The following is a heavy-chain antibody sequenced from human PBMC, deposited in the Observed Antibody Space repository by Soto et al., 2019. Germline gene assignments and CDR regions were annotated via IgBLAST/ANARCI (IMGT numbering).Heavy chain of an antibody. CDR2: ISGSGGST. V-gene: IGHV3-23*01. J-gene: IGHJ3*02. CDR3: AKDYDFWSGSNTGTEADAFDI. Sequence: GGSLRLSCAASEFTFSSYAMSWVRQAPGKGLEWVSAISGSGGSTYYADSVKGRFTISRDNSKNTLYLQMNSLRAEDTAVYYCAKDYDFWSGSNTGTEADAFDIWGQGTMVTVSS. D-gene: IGHD3-3*01. CDR1: EFTFSSYA.